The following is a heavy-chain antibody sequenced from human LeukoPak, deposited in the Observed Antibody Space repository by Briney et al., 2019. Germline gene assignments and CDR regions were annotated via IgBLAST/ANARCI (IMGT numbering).Heavy chain of an antibody. Sequence: SETLSLTCTVSGGSISSYDWSWIRQPAGKGLEWMGLIYTSGSTNYNPSLKSRVTISVDTSKNQFSLKLSSVTAAETAVYYCARALFGVVPYSPYYYYYMDVWGKGTTVTVSS. V-gene: IGHV4-4*07. CDR2: IYTSGST. J-gene: IGHJ6*03. CDR3: ARALFGVVPYSPYYYYYMDV. D-gene: IGHD3-3*01. CDR1: GGSISSYD.